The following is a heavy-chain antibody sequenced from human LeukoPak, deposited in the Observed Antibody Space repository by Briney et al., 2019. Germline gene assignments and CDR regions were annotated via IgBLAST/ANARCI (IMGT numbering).Heavy chain of an antibody. J-gene: IGHJ4*02. V-gene: IGHV4-59*01. CDR1: GGSFSGYY. D-gene: IGHD2-8*02. CDR3: ARFRGVRFDY. Sequence: SETLSLTCAVYGGSFSGYYWSWIRQPPGKGLEWIGYIYYSGSTNYNPSLKSRVTISVDTSKNQFSLKLSSVTAADTAVYYCARFRGVRFDYWGQGTLVTVSS. CDR2: IYYSGST.